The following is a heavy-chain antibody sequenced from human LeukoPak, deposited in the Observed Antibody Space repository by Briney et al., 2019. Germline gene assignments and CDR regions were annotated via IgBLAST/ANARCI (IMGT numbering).Heavy chain of an antibody. J-gene: IGHJ4*02. V-gene: IGHV3-23*01. CDR3: AKAGSGSYYLFDY. D-gene: IGHD3-10*01. CDR1: GITFSSYA. Sequence: GGSLRLSCAASGITFSSYAMSWVRQAPGKGLEWVSAISGSGGSTYYADSVKGRFTISRDNSKNTLYLQMNSLRAEDTAVYYCAKAGSGSYYLFDYWGQGTLVTVSS. CDR2: ISGSGGST.